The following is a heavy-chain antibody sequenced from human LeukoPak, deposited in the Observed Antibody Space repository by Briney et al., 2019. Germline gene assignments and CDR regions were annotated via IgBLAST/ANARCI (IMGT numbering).Heavy chain of an antibody. Sequence: GGSLRLSCAASGFTFSSYDMHWVRQATGKGLEWVSAIGTAGDTYYPGSVKGRFTISRENAKNSLYLQMNSLRAEDTAVYYCARDHSSGYSNWFDPWGQGTLVTVSS. CDR2: IGTAGDT. CDR3: ARDHSSGYSNWFDP. V-gene: IGHV3-13*01. CDR1: GFTFSSYD. D-gene: IGHD3-22*01. J-gene: IGHJ5*02.